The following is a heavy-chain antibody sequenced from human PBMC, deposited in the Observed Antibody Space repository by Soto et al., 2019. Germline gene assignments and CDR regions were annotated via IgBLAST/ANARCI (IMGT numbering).Heavy chain of an antibody. J-gene: IGHJ4*02. CDR3: ARDITDDYGDYYFDY. D-gene: IGHD4-17*01. CDR2: IIPILGIA. Sequence: QVQLVQSGAEVKKPGSSVKVSCKASGGTFSSYTISWVRQAPGQGLEWMGRIIPILGIANYAQKFQGRVTITADKSTSTAYMELSSLRSEDTAMYYCARDITDDYGDYYFDYWGQGTLVTVSS. V-gene: IGHV1-69*08. CDR1: GGTFSSYT.